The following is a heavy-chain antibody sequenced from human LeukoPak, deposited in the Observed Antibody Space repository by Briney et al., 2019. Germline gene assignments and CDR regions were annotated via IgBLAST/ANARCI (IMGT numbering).Heavy chain of an antibody. CDR2: IYYSGST. J-gene: IGHJ4*02. Sequence: SETLSLTCTVSGGSISSGGYYWSWIRQHPGKGLEWIGYIYYSGSTYYNPSLKSRVTISVDTSKNQFSLKLSSVTAADTAVYYCAREVLWCYDYWGQGTLVTVSS. CDR3: AREVLWCYDY. D-gene: IGHD2-21*01. CDR1: GGSISSGGYY. V-gene: IGHV4-31*03.